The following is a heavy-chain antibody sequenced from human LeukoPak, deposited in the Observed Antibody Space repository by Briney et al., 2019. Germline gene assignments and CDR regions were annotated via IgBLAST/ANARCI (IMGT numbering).Heavy chain of an antibody. J-gene: IGHJ5*02. Sequence: SETLSLTCTVSGGSISSYYWSWIRQPPGKGLEWIGYIYYSGSTNYNPSLKSRVTISVDTSKNQFSLKLSSVTAADTAVYYCARLPHISYNWFDPWGQGTLVTVSS. CDR3: ARLPHISYNWFDP. V-gene: IGHV4-59*12. CDR1: GGSISSYY. D-gene: IGHD2-21*01. CDR2: IYYSGST.